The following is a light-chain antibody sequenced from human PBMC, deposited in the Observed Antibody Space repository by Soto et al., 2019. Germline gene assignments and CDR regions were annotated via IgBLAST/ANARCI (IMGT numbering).Light chain of an antibody. V-gene: IGKV1-5*03. CDR1: QSISSW. J-gene: IGKJ1*01. CDR3: QQAWT. CDR2: KAS. Sequence: DIQMTQSPSTLSASLGDRVTITCRASQSISSWLAWYQQKPGKAPKLLIYKASSLESGVPSRFSGSGSGTELTLTISSLQPDDFATYYCQQAWTFGQGTKVDI.